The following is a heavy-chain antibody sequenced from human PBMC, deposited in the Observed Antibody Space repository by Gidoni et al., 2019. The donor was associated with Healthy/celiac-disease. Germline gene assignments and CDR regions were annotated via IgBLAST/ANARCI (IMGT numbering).Heavy chain of an antibody. V-gene: IGHV3-23*01. CDR2: ISGSGGST. D-gene: IGHD2-2*01. J-gene: IGHJ6*02. CDR3: AKTIVVVPAAIRRPLYGMDV. Sequence: EVQLLESGGGLVQPGVSLRLSCAASGFTFSSYAMSWVRQAPGKGLAWVSAISGSGGSTYYADSVKGRLTISRDNSKNTLYLQMNSLRAEDTAVYYCAKTIVVVPAAIRRPLYGMDVWGQGTTVTVSS. CDR1: GFTFSSYA.